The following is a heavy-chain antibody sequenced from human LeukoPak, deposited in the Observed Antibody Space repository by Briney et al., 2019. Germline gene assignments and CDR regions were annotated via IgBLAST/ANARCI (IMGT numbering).Heavy chain of an antibody. V-gene: IGHV1-46*01. Sequence: ASVRVSCKASGYTFTSYYMHWVRQAPGQGLEWMGIINPSGGSTSYAQKFQGRVTMTRDTSTSTVYMELSSLRSEDTAVYYCASPVNCSANSCYSHFDWGQGTLVTVSS. J-gene: IGHJ1*01. CDR1: GYTFTSYY. CDR3: ASPVNCSANSCYSHFD. D-gene: IGHD2-15*01. CDR2: INPSGGST.